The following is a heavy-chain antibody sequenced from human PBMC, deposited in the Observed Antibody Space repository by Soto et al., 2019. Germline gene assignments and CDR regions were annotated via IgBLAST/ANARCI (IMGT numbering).Heavy chain of an antibody. CDR3: ARHYPYWGDYYHFYMDV. J-gene: IGHJ6*03. D-gene: IGHD7-27*01. CDR1: GGSISSSSYY. Sequence: QLQLQESGPGLVKPSETLSLTCTVSGGSISSSSYYWGWIRQPPGKGLEWLGTIYYRGSTYYNPSLQSRVTISVDTSKNQFSLNLNSVTPADTAVYYCARHYPYWGDYYHFYMDVWGTDHGHRLL. V-gene: IGHV4-39*01. CDR2: IYYRGST.